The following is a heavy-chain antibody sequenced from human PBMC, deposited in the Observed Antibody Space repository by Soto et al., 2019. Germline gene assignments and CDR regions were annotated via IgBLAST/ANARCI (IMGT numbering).Heavy chain of an antibody. Sequence: KTXETLSLTCAVSVFSISSGFYWAWIRQPPGKGLEWIGSMYHSGSTYYNPSLKSRLTMSVDKSKNQFSLRLSSVTAADTAVYYCSRTYDILTGYSTDFDSWGQGTLVTVSS. V-gene: IGHV4-38-2*01. D-gene: IGHD3-9*01. J-gene: IGHJ4*02. CDR2: MYHSGST. CDR1: VFSISSGFY. CDR3: SRTYDILTGYSTDFDS.